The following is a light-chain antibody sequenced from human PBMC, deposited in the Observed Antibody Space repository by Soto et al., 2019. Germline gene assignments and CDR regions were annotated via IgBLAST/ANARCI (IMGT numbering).Light chain of an antibody. CDR2: DAS. CDR3: QQYDNLPVS. J-gene: IGKJ4*01. CDR1: QDISNY. Sequence: EIQMSQSPSSLSASVGDRVTITCQASQDISNYLNWYQHKPGKPPKLLIYDASNLETGVPSRFSGSKSGTAFTFTITSLQPEDIATYYCQQYDNLPVSFGGGTKVEIK. V-gene: IGKV1-33*01.